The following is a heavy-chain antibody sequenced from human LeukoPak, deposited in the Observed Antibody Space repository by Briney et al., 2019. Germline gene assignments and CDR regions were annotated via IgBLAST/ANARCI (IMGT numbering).Heavy chain of an antibody. V-gene: IGHV4-34*01. CDR3: ASIRGYYDFWSGSGFGRYYYYGMDV. CDR1: GGSFSGYY. CDR2: INHSGST. D-gene: IGHD3-3*01. J-gene: IGHJ6*02. Sequence: PSETLSLTCAVYGGSFSGYYWSWSRQPPGKGLEWIGEINHSGSTNYNPSLKSRVTISVDTSKNQFSLKLSSVTAADTAVYYCASIRGYYDFWSGSGFGRYYYYGMDVWGQGTTVTVSS.